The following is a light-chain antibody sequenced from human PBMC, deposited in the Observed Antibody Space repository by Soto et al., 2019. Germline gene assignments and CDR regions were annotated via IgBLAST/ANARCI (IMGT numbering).Light chain of an antibody. CDR2: EVN. CDR1: SSDVGGYNY. V-gene: IGLV2-8*01. J-gene: IGLJ1*01. Sequence: QSVPAQPPSASWSPGQSVAISCTGTSSDVGGYNYVSLYQQHPGKAPKLMIYEVNKPPSGVPDRFSGSKSGNPASLTVSGLQAEDEADYYCSSYAGSSNVFGTGTKVTVL. CDR3: SSYAGSSNV.